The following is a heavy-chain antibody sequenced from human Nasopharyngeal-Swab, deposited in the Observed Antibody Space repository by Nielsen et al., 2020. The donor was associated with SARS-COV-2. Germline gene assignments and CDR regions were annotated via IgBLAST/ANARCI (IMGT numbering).Heavy chain of an antibody. V-gene: IGHV3-64*02. CDR1: GFTFSSYA. D-gene: IGHD5-12*01. Sequence: GGSLRLSCAASGFTFSSYAMHWVRQAPGKGLEYVSAISSNGGSTYYADSVKGRFTISRDNSKNKLYLQMNSLRAEDTAVYYCASNSGYDLFLDYWGQGTLVTVSS. CDR3: ASNSGYDLFLDY. CDR2: ISSNGGST. J-gene: IGHJ4*02.